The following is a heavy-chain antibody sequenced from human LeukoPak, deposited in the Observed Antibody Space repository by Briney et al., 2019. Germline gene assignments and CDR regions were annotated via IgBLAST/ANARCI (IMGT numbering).Heavy chain of an antibody. J-gene: IGHJ4*02. Sequence: SETLSLTCTVSGGSISNYYWSWIRQSPGKGLEWIGYIYYSGSTNYNPSLKSRVTISVDTPKNQFSLKLSSVTAADTAVYYCARSRFGVIIYFDYWGQGTLVTVSS. CDR2: IYYSGST. V-gene: IGHV4-59*01. CDR3: ARSRFGVIIYFDY. CDR1: GGSISNYY. D-gene: IGHD3-3*01.